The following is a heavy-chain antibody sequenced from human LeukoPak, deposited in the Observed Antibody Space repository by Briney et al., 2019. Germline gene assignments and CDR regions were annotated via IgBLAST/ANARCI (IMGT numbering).Heavy chain of an antibody. CDR3: ARYHEWELPNDAFAI. CDR2: VNTNTGNP. J-gene: IGHJ3*02. Sequence: GASVKISCKASGYTFTSYAVNWVRQAPRQELEWMGWVNTNTGNPTYAQGFTGRVVFSLDTSVSTAYLQISSLKAEHTAVYYCARYHEWELPNDAFAIWGQGTKVTVSS. D-gene: IGHD1-26*01. V-gene: IGHV7-4-1*02. CDR1: GYTFTSYA.